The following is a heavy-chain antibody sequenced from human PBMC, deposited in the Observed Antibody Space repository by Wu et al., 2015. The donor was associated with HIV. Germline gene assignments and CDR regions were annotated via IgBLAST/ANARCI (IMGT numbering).Heavy chain of an antibody. CDR2: ISSSSSYI. CDR3: ARDGYDFWSGRKGHYFDY. D-gene: IGHD3-3*01. J-gene: IGHJ4*02. Sequence: VQLVESGGGLVKPGGSLRLSCEASGFTFSSYSMNWVRQAPGKGLEWVSSISSSSSYIYYADSMKGRFIISRDNAKNSLYLQMNSLRAEDTAVYYCARDGYDFWSGRKGHYFDYWGQGALVTVSS. V-gene: IGHV3-21*01. CDR1: GFTFSSYS.